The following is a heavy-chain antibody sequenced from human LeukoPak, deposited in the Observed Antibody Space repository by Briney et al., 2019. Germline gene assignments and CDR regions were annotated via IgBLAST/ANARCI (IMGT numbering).Heavy chain of an antibody. CDR2: IYYSGST. CDR3: AHLVFVRDDSSGRQDT. D-gene: IGHD3-22*01. CDR1: GGSISSGDYY. J-gene: IGHJ5*01. Sequence: SQTLSLTCTVSGGSISSGDYYWSWIRQPPGKGLEWIGYIYYSGSTYYNPSLKSRVTISVDTSKNQFSLKLSSVTAADTAVYYCAHLVFVRDDSSGRQDTWGQEPWSPSPQ. V-gene: IGHV4-30-4*08.